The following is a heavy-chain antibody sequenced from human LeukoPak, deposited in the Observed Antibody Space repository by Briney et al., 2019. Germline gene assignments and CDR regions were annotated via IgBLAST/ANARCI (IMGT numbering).Heavy chain of an antibody. CDR1: GGSISSSSYH. Sequence: PSETLSLTCTVSGGSISSSSYHWAWIRQPPGKGLEWIGTIYFTGSTYDNPSLKSRVTISVDTSKNQFSLKLSSVTAADTAVYYCARHINRRITVAFQTYYFDYWGQGTLVTASS. CDR2: IYFTGST. J-gene: IGHJ4*02. D-gene: IGHD6-19*01. CDR3: ARHINRRITVAFQTYYFDY. V-gene: IGHV4-39*01.